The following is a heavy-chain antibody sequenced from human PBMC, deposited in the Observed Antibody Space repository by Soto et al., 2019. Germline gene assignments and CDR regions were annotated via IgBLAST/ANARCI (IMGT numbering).Heavy chain of an antibody. CDR3: VRHRDTKSYFWSAFSSD. D-gene: IGHD3-3*01. J-gene: IGHJ4*02. CDR2: IRNDGGSM. Sequence: EVQLVQSGGGWVQPGGSLRLSCAASGFTFSSSPMSWVLQVPGKGLESISAIRNDGGSMYYVDAVKGRLTISRDNSKSTSTLRMKNLRAEDTATYYCVRHRDTKSYFWSAFSSDWGQGAQVIVSS. CDR1: GFTFSSSP. V-gene: IGHV3-23*04.